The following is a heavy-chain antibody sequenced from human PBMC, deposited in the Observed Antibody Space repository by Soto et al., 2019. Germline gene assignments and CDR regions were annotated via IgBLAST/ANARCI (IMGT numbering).Heavy chain of an antibody. CDR1: GYSFSSYW. CDR3: ARFRSGTTVDYYYTMDV. V-gene: IGHV5-10-1*01. D-gene: IGHD1-7*01. J-gene: IGHJ6*02. CDR2: IDPSDSYT. Sequence: PVASLKISCKGSGYSFSSYWISWVRQMPGKGLEWMGRIDPSDSYTNYSPSFQGHVTISADKSINTAYLQWSSLKASDTAMYYCARFRSGTTVDYYYTMDVWGQGTTVTVSS.